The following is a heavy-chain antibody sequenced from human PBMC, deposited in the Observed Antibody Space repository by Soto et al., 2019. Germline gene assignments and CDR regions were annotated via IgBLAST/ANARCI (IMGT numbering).Heavy chain of an antibody. CDR1: GYTFTNFG. CDR3: AIRGDLRYVDWLLYY. J-gene: IGHJ4*02. Sequence: QVQLVQSGAEVKKPGASVKVSCKASGYTFTNFGFNWLRQAPGQGLEWRGWISAYNGNTTYAQKLQGRVTMTTDTSASTAYMVLRSLRSNDTAVYYGAIRGDLRYVDWLLYYWSQGTLVTVSS. V-gene: IGHV1-18*01. D-gene: IGHD3-9*01. CDR2: ISAYNGNT.